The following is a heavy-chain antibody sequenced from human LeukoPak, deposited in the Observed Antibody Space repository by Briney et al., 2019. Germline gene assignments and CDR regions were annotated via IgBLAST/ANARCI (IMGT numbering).Heavy chain of an antibody. D-gene: IGHD2-15*01. CDR2: ISAYNGNT. V-gene: IGHV1-18*01. CDR3: ASSEDYCSGGSCQRPDY. CDR1: GYTFTSYG. Sequence: ASVNVSCKASGYTFTSYGISWVRPAPGQGLAWMGWISAYNGNTNYAQKLQGRVTMTTDTSTSTAYMELRSLRSDDTAVYYCASSEDYCSGGSCQRPDYWGQGTLVTVSS. J-gene: IGHJ4*02.